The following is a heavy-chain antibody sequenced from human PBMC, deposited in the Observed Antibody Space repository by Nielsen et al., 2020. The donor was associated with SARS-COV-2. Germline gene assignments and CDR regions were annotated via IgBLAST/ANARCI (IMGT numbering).Heavy chain of an antibody. Sequence: GESLKISCAASGFTFDDYGMSWVRQAPGKGLEWVSGINWNGDSTGYADSVKGRFTISRDNAKNSLYLQMNSLRAEDTALYHCAKLGYDFWSGDLNHQDYWGQGTLVTVSS. J-gene: IGHJ4*02. CDR1: GFTFDDYG. CDR3: AKLGYDFWSGDLNHQDY. D-gene: IGHD3-3*01. V-gene: IGHV3-20*01. CDR2: INWNGDST.